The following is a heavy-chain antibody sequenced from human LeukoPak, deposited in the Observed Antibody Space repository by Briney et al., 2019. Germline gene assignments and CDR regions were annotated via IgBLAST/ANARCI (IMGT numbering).Heavy chain of an antibody. CDR2: INHSGST. CDR3: ASRDGDYGAYNWFDP. J-gene: IGHJ5*02. Sequence: PSETLSLTCAVYGGSFSGYYWSWIRQPPGKGLEWIGEINHSGSTNYNPSLKSRVTISVDTSKNQFSLKLSSVTAADTAVYYCASRDGDYGAYNWFDPWAREPWSPSPQ. V-gene: IGHV4-34*01. D-gene: IGHD4-17*01. CDR1: GGSFSGYY.